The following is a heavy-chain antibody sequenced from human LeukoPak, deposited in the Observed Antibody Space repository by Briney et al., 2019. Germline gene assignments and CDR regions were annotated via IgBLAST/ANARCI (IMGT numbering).Heavy chain of an antibody. CDR2: ISAYNGNT. CDR3: ARGRSGFNRNFWSGYYDYYYYYMDV. CDR1: GYTFTSYG. Sequence: ASVKVSCKASGYTFTSYGISWVRQAPGQGLEWMGWISAYNGNTNYAQKLQGRVTMTTDTSTSTAYMELRSLRSDDTAVYYCARGRSGFNRNFWSGYYDYYYYYMDVWGKGTTVTVSS. V-gene: IGHV1-18*01. D-gene: IGHD3-3*01. J-gene: IGHJ6*03.